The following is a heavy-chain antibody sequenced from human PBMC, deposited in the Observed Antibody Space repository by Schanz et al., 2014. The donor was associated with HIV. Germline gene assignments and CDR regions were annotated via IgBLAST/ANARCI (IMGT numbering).Heavy chain of an antibody. J-gene: IGHJ6*02. CDR1: GSSVTYFY. D-gene: IGHD4-17*01. Sequence: QVQLQQWGAGLLKPSETLSLTCAVYGSSVTYFYWTWIRQSPGKGLEWIAEVNHSGDTNYNPSLKSRVTISVATSKTQFSLTLTSVTAADTAVYFCGRGTRYERDYVGPRSDGMDVWGQGTTVIVSS. V-gene: IGHV4-34*02. CDR3: GRGTRYERDYVGPRSDGMDV. CDR2: VNHSGDT.